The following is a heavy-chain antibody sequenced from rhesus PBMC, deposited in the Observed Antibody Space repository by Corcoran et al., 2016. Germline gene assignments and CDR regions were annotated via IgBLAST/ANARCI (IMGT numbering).Heavy chain of an antibody. J-gene: IGHJ4*01. Sequence: QVQLQESGPGLVKPSETLSLTCAVSGYSISSGYGWIWIRQPPAKGLEWIGYISYSGSSYYTPSFKSRVTISIDTSKNQCSLKLSSVTAADTAVYYCARDGGYSGYSYAYFDYWGQGVLVTVSS. D-gene: IGHD5-42*01. CDR1: GYSISSGYG. V-gene: IGHV4-127*01. CDR2: ISYSGSS. CDR3: ARDGGYSGYSYAYFDY.